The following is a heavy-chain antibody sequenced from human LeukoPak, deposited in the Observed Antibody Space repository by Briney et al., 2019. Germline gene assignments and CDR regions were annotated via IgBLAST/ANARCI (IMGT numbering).Heavy chain of an antibody. Sequence: ASVKVSCKASGGTFSSYAISWVRQAPGQGLEWMGGIIPIFGTANYAQKFQGRVTITADKSTSTAYMELRSLRSDDTAVYYCARDGVVVVPANFYYMDVWGKGTTVTISS. CDR3: ARDGVVVVPANFYYMDV. CDR2: IIPIFGTA. J-gene: IGHJ6*03. D-gene: IGHD2-2*01. CDR1: GGTFSSYA. V-gene: IGHV1-69*06.